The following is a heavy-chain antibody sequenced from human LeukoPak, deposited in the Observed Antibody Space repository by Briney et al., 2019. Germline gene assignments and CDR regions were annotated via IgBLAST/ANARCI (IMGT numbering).Heavy chain of an antibody. J-gene: IGHJ4*02. Sequence: PGGSLRLSCSASGFTFRTYGMHWVRQAPGKGLEWVAFTRFDGSNQYYADSVKGRFTISRVNSNNTLSLQMNTLRGDDTAVYFCAKGYGESHFDSWGQGTLVTVSS. CDR1: GFTFRTYG. D-gene: IGHD5-18*01. V-gene: IGHV3-30*02. CDR3: AKGYGESHFDS. CDR2: TRFDGSNQ.